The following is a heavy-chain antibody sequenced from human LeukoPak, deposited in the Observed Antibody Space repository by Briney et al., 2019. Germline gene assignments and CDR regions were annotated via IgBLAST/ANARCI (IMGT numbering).Heavy chain of an antibody. CDR2: ISSSSSTI. J-gene: IGHJ5*02. Sequence: GGSLRLSCAASGFTVSSNYMSWVRQAPGKGLEWVSYISSSSSTIYYADSVKGRFTISRDNSKNTLYLQMNSLRAEDTAVYYCARGAGSYYPAWGQGTLVTVSS. V-gene: IGHV3-48*01. D-gene: IGHD1-26*01. CDR1: GFTVSSNY. CDR3: ARGAGSYYPA.